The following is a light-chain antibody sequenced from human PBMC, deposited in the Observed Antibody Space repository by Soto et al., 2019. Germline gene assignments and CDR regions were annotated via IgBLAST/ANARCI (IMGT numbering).Light chain of an antibody. CDR1: SSDVGGYNY. CDR3: SSYPSSTTRV. CDR2: DVS. V-gene: IGLV2-14*01. Sequence: QSALTQSASVSGSPGQSITISCAGTSSDVGGYNYVSWYQQHPGKAPKLMIYDVSNRPSGVSNRFSGSKSGNTASLTISGLKAEDEADYYCSSYPSSTTRVFGTGTKVTVL. J-gene: IGLJ1*01.